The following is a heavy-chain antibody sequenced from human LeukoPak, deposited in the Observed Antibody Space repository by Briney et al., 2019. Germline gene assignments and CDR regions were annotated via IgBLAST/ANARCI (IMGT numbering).Heavy chain of an antibody. J-gene: IGHJ4*02. V-gene: IGHV3-23*01. Sequence: RGSLRLSCAPPGFTSSHYAMSCGRQAPGEGRECVSVISAGGRDTKYADSVNGRFTISSDNSQNILYLQMDSLRVDDTAVYFCAKDLRGGPMRYFDYWGQGTLVTVSS. CDR2: ISAGGRDT. CDR3: AKDLRGGPMRYFDY. CDR1: GFTSSHYA. D-gene: IGHD3-10*01.